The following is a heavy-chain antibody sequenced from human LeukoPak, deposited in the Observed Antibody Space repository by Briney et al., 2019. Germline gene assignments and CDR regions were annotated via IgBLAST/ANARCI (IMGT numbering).Heavy chain of an antibody. V-gene: IGHV3-11*04. CDR2: ISSSGSTI. Sequence: GGSLRLSCAASAFTFSDYYMSWVRQAPGKGLEWISYISSSGSTIYYADSVKGRFTISRDNAKNSLYLQMNSLRAEDTAVYYCARDKYYYDSSGGGYYFDYWGQGTLVTVSS. D-gene: IGHD3-22*01. CDR3: ARDKYYYDSSGGGYYFDY. J-gene: IGHJ4*02. CDR1: AFTFSDYY.